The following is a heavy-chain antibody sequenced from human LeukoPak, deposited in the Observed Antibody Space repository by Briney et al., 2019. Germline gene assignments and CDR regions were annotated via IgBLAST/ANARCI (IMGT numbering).Heavy chain of an antibody. V-gene: IGHV1/OR15-1*01. CDR2: INPNSGGT. CDR1: GYIFTDYY. Sequence: ASVKVSCKASGYIFTDYYMHWVRQAPGQELGWMGRINPNSGGTNYAQKFQGRVTMTRDTSISTAYTELGSLRSEDTAVYYCASCSSTSCYVGFDAFDIWGQGTTVTVSS. CDR3: ASCSSTSCYVGFDAFDI. D-gene: IGHD2-2*01. J-gene: IGHJ3*02.